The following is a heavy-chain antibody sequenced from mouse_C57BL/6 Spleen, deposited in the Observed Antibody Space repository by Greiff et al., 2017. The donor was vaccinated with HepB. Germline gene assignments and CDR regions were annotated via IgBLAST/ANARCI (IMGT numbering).Heavy chain of an antibody. CDR2: IWWDDDK. V-gene: IGHV8-8*01. Sequence: QVTLKESGPGILQPSQTLSLTCSFSGFSLSTFGMGVGWLRQPSGKGLEWLAHIWWDDDKYYNPALKSRLTISKDTSKNQVFLKIANVDTADTATYYCARMDTTVVAPFAYWGQGTLVTVSA. CDR3: ARMDTTVVAPFAY. CDR1: GFSLSTFGMG. J-gene: IGHJ3*01. D-gene: IGHD1-1*01.